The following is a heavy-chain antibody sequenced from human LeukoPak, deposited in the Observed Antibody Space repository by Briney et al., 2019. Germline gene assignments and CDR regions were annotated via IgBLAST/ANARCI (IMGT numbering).Heavy chain of an antibody. D-gene: IGHD6-13*01. Sequence: PGGSLRLSCAASGFTFDDYAMHWVRQAPGKGLEWVSGISWNSGGIGYADSVKGRFTISRDNAKNSLYLQMNSLRAEDTALYYCAKDRYSSNGYFDLWGRGTLVTVSS. V-gene: IGHV3-9*01. CDR2: ISWNSGGI. CDR3: AKDRYSSNGYFDL. J-gene: IGHJ2*01. CDR1: GFTFDDYA.